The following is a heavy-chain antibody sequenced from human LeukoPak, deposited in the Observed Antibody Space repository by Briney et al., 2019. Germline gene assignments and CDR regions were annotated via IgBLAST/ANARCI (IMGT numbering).Heavy chain of an antibody. CDR1: GGSFSGYY. Sequence: SETLSLTCAVYGGSFSGYYWSWIRQPPGKGLEWIGEINHSGSTNYNPSLKSRVTISVDTSKNQFSLKLSSVTAADTAVYYCARWGSGWYRSEYYYYYMDVWGKGTTVTVSS. V-gene: IGHV4-34*01. J-gene: IGHJ6*03. CDR2: INHSGST. CDR3: ARWGSGWYRSEYYYYYMDV. D-gene: IGHD6-19*01.